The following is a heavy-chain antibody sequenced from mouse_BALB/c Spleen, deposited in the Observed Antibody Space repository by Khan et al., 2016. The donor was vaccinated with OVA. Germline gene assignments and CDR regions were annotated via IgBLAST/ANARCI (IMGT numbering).Heavy chain of an antibody. CDR1: GYTFTSYT. V-gene: IGHV1-4*01. CDR3: LRDGAYYRNDGWFDY. D-gene: IGHD2-14*01. J-gene: IGHJ3*01. Sequence: QVQLKQSGAELARPGASVKMSCKASGYTFTSYTIHWIKLRPGQGLEWIGYINPSNGYTNYNQTFKDKATLTADKSSTPAFMQLSSLTSDDSAVKNCLRDGAYYRNDGWFDYWGQGTLVTVSA. CDR2: INPSNGYT.